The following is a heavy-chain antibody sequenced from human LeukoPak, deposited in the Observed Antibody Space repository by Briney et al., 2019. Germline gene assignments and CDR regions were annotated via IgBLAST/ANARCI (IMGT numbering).Heavy chain of an antibody. Sequence: GASVKVSCKASGGTFSSYTISWVRHAPGQGIEWMGRIIPILGIANYAQKFQGRVTITADKSTSTAYMELSSLRSEDTAVYYCAREINWFDPWGQGTLVTVSS. CDR3: AREINWFDP. J-gene: IGHJ5*02. V-gene: IGHV1-69*04. CDR1: GGTFSSYT. CDR2: IIPILGIA.